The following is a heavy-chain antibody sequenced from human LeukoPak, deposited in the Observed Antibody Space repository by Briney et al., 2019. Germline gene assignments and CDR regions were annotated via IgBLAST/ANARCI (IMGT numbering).Heavy chain of an antibody. V-gene: IGHV3-74*03. J-gene: IGHJ3*02. CDR3: VRDRGNPDAFNI. Sequence: GGSLRLSCAASGFNFRPFWMHWVRQAPGKGLVWVSHINSDESTKKYADAVKGRFTISRDNAENTLYLQMDSLRAEDTAVYYCVRDRGNPDAFNIWGQGTMVTVSS. D-gene: IGHD4-23*01. CDR2: INSDESTK. CDR1: GFNFRPFW.